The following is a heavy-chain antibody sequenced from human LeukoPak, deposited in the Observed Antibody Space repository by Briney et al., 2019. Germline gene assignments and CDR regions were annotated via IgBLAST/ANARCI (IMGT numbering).Heavy chain of an antibody. CDR1: VFPFSRYS. J-gene: IGHJ5*01. V-gene: IGHV3-48*01. D-gene: IGHD1-14*01. CDR2: ITSSGDTI. Sequence: TGGSLRLSCTTSVFPFSRYSMNWVRQAPGKGLEWVSYITSSGDTIYYADSVKGRFTISRDNSKNTAYLQMNSLRAEDTAVYYCAKTAQFESWGQGTLVTVSS. CDR3: AKTAQFES.